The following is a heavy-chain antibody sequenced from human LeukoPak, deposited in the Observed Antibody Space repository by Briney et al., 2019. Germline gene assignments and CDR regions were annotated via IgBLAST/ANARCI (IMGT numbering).Heavy chain of an antibody. CDR1: GFTFSSYA. V-gene: IGHV3-23*01. CDR2: ISGSGGST. D-gene: IGHD2-2*01. CDR3: AKERLYCSTTSCYLTYFDY. Sequence: GGSLRLSCAASGFTFSSYAMSRVRQAPGKGLEWVSAISGSGGSTYYADSVKGRFTISRDNSKNTLYLQMNSLRAEDTAVYYCAKERLYCSTTSCYLTYFDYWGQGTLVTVSS. J-gene: IGHJ4*02.